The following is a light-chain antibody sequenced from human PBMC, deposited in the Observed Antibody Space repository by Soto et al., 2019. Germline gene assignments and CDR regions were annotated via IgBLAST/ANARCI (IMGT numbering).Light chain of an antibody. CDR2: EVT. J-gene: IGLJ1*01. CDR3: ASYAGRDTYV. Sequence: QSALTQPPSASGSPGQSVTISCTGTSSDVGGYNYVAWFQQYPGKAPKRIIFEVTKRPSEVSDRFSGSKSGNTASLTVSGLRTEDEADYYCASYAGRDTYVFGTGTKLTVL. CDR1: SSDVGGYNY. V-gene: IGLV2-8*01.